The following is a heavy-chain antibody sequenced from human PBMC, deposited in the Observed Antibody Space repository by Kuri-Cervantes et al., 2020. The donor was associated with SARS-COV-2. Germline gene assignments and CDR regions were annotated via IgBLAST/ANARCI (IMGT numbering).Heavy chain of an antibody. CDR2: INSDGSST. CDR3: ARDLHFDLRELREEYGFDY. CDR1: GFTFSSYW. V-gene: IGHV3-74*01. Sequence: GESLKISCAASGFTFSSYWMHWVRQAPGKGLVWVSRINSDGSSTSYADSVKGRFTISRDNAKNTLYLQMNSLRAEDTAVYYCARDLHFDLRELREEYGFDYWGQGTLVTVSS. D-gene: IGHD1-26*01. J-gene: IGHJ4*02.